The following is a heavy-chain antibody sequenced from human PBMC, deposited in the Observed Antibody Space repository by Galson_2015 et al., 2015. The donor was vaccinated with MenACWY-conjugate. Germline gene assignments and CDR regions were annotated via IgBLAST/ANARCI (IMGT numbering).Heavy chain of an antibody. V-gene: IGHV5-51*01. CDR2: IYPPDSDT. CDR1: EYSFTRFW. J-gene: IGHJ4*02. CDR3: AIAIYDFWSGYSFDY. D-gene: IGHD3-3*01. Sequence: QSGAEVKKPGESLKISCKGSEYSFTRFWIGWVRQMPGKGLEWMGIIYPPDSDTKYSPYFQGQVTMSADKSITTTYLQWSSLKASDTAMYYCAIAIYDFWSGYSFDYWGQGTQVTVSS.